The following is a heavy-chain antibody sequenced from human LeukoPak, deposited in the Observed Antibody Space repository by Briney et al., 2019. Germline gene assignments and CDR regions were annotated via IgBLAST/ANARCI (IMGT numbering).Heavy chain of an antibody. D-gene: IGHD1-1*01. Sequence: SVKVSCKASGGTFSSYTISWVRQAPGQGLEWMGRIIPILDIANYAQKLQGRVTITEEKSRSTGYMELSSLRSEDTAVYYCARDPPRGSWNVPSDDYWGQGTLVTVSS. CDR1: GGTFSSYT. CDR3: ARDPPRGSWNVPSDDY. CDR2: IIPILDIA. V-gene: IGHV1-69*04. J-gene: IGHJ4*02.